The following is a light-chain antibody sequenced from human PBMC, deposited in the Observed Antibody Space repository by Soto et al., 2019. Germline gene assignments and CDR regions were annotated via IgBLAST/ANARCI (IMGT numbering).Light chain of an antibody. CDR3: QQDGSSPRT. Sequence: EIVLTQSPGTLSLSPGESATLSCRASQSVSRSYLSWYQQKPGQAPRLLIYGASSRATGIPDRFSGSGSGTDFTLTISRLEPEDVAVYYCQQDGSSPRTFGQGTKLEIQ. J-gene: IGKJ2*01. CDR1: QSVSRSY. CDR2: GAS. V-gene: IGKV3-20*01.